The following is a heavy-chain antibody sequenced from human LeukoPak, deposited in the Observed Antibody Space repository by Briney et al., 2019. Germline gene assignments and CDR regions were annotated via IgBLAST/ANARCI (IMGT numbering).Heavy chain of an antibody. CDR1: GFTFTSSA. V-gene: IGHV3-74*01. CDR2: ISSDASIT. J-gene: IGHJ4*02. D-gene: IGHD2-15*01. Sequence: AGGSLRLSCEASGFTFTSSAFHWVRQDPGKGLVWVSRISSDASITSYADPVKGRFTISRDNAKNTLYLQMNSLRAEDTALYYCATSARTYIGSSLDYWGQGTLVTVSS. CDR3: ATSARTYIGSSLDY.